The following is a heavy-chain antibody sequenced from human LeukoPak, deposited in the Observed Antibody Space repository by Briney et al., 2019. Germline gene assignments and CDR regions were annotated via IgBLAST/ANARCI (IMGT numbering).Heavy chain of an antibody. CDR2: ISGSGGST. Sequence: GGSLRLSCAASGFTFSSYAMSWVRQAPGKGLEWVSGISGSGGSTYYADSVKGRFTISRDNSKNTLYLQMNSLRAEDTAVYYCAKDGSAGVSSWFFDYWGQGTLVTVSS. D-gene: IGHD6-13*01. CDR3: AKDGSAGVSSWFFDY. CDR1: GFTFSSYA. V-gene: IGHV3-23*01. J-gene: IGHJ4*02.